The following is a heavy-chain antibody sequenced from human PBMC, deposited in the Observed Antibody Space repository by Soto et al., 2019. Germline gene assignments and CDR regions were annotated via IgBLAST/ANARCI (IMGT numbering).Heavy chain of an antibody. CDR3: ARDRAYYDSNGFYFDY. CDR1: GDFIRNYY. Sequence: LSLTCTISGDFIRNYYWSWIRQPPGKGLEWIGYIYDSGFTNYNPSLKSRVTISADTSKNQFSLKLTSVTAADTAVYYCARDRAYYDSNGFYFDYWGQGTLVTVSS. D-gene: IGHD3-22*01. J-gene: IGHJ4*02. V-gene: IGHV4-59*01. CDR2: IYDSGFT.